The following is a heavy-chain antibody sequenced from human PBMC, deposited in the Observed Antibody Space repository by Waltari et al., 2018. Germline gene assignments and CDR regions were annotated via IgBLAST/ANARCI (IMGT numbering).Heavy chain of an antibody. J-gene: IGHJ4*02. V-gene: IGHV4-4*03. CDR2: VHRSGRT. D-gene: IGHD2-15*01. Sequence: QLQLQQSGPGLANPPESLSLTCAVSGDSLGSPGFWSWVRQSTGKGLEWIGQVHRSGRTNYNPSLASRATMSIDTSNNQFSLKVTSATAADTAIYYCARDRGRGLYLDSWGQGILVTVSP. CDR3: ARDRGRGLYLDS. CDR1: GDSLGSPGF.